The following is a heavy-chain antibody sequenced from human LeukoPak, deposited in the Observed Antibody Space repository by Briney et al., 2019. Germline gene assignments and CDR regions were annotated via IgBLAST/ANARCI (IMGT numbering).Heavy chain of an antibody. V-gene: IGHV3-30-3*01. Sequence: GGSQRLSCAASGFTFSSYAMHWVRQAPGKGLEWVAVISYDGSNKYYADSVKGRFTISRDNSKNTLYLQMNSLRAEDTAVYYCFLVPAAAILVGWGQGTLVTVSS. CDR2: ISYDGSNK. CDR3: FLVPAAAILVG. J-gene: IGHJ4*02. CDR1: GFTFSSYA. D-gene: IGHD2-2*01.